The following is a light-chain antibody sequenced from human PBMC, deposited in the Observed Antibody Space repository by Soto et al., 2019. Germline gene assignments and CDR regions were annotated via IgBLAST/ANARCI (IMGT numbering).Light chain of an antibody. Sequence: DIQMTQSPSSVSASVGDRVTITCRAIQGISSWVAWYQQKPGKAPKHLIYAAYSLQSGVPSRFSGSGSGKDFPLTISSRQAVDFATYYCQQANSLPHTFGQGTKLHIK. J-gene: IGKJ2*01. CDR3: QQANSLPHT. CDR2: AAY. CDR1: QGISSW. V-gene: IGKV1-12*01.